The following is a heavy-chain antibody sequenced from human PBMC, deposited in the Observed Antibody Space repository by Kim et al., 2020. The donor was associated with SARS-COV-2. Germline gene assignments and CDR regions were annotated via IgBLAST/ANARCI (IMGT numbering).Heavy chain of an antibody. D-gene: IGHD6-13*01. J-gene: IGHJ4*02. CDR3: ARHMSIAAAGWYYFDY. Sequence: SLKSRVTISVDTSKNQFSLKLSSVTAADTAVYYCARHMSIAAAGWYYFDYWGQGTLVTVSS. V-gene: IGHV4-59*08.